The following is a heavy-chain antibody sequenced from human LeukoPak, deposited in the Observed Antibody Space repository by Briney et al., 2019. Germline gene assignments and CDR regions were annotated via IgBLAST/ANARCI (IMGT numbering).Heavy chain of an antibody. CDR1: GFTFGDYA. Sequence: PGGSLRLSCAASGFTFGDYAMSWVRQAPGEGLEWVGFIRSKAYGGTTEYAASVKGRFTISRDDPKSIAYLQMNSLKTEDTAVYYCTRGYSGSYYGYYFDYWGQGTLVTVSS. D-gene: IGHD1-26*01. V-gene: IGHV3-49*04. CDR2: IRSKAYGGTT. J-gene: IGHJ4*02. CDR3: TRGYSGSYYGYYFDY.